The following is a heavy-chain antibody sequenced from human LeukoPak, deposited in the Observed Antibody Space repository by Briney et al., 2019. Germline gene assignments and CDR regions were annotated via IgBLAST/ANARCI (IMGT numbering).Heavy chain of an antibody. CDR2: INPNSGGT. CDR3: ARDPDSSRWFDY. J-gene: IGHJ4*02. V-gene: IGHV1-2*02. D-gene: IGHD6-13*01. Sequence: ASVKVSCKASGYTFTAYYMHWVRQAPGQGLEWMGWINPNSGGTIYAQKFQGRVTITWDTSISTAYMELSSLRSDDTAVYYCARDPDSSRWFDYWGQGTLVTVSS. CDR1: GYTFTAYY.